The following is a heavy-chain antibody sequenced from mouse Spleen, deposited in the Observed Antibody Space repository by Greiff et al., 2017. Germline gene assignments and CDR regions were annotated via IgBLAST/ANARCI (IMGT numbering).Heavy chain of an antibody. J-gene: IGHJ4*01. Sequence: EVHLVESGGGLVKPGGSLKLSCAASGFTFSDYGMHWVRQAPEKGLEWVAYISSGSSTIYYADTVKGRFTISRDNAKNTLFLQMTSLRSEDTAMYYCARYYDYPYAMDYWGQGTSVTVSS. CDR1: GFTFSDYG. V-gene: IGHV5-17*01. D-gene: IGHD2-4*01. CDR3: ARYYDYPYAMDY. CDR2: ISSGSSTI.